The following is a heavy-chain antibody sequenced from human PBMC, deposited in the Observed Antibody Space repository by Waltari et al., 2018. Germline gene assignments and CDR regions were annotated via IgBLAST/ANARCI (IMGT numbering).Heavy chain of an antibody. V-gene: IGHV4-34*01. CDR1: GGSFSGYS. CDR3: ARGLPTLIRYFDL. J-gene: IGHJ2*01. D-gene: IGHD3-10*01. Sequence: QVQLQQWGAGLLKPSETLSLTRAVSGGSFSGYSWSWIRQPPGKGLEWIGEINHSGSTNYNPSLKSRVTISVDTSKNQFSLKLSSVTAADTAVYYCARGLPTLIRYFDLWGRGTLVTVSS. CDR2: INHSGST.